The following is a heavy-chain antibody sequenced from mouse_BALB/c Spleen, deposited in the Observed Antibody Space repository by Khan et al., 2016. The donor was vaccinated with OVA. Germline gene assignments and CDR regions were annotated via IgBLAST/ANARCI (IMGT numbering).Heavy chain of an antibody. CDR1: GFSLTSYG. CDR3: ARALPYYRYDGYAMDY. CDR2: IWAGGST. Sequence: QVQLKESGPGLVAPSQSLSITCTVSGFSLTSYGVHWVRQPPGKGLEWVGVIWAGGSTNYKSALMSRLSISKDNSKSHVFLKMNRLQNDDTAMYYWARALPYYRYDGYAMDYCGQGISVTVSS. V-gene: IGHV2-9*02. J-gene: IGHJ4*01. D-gene: IGHD2-14*01.